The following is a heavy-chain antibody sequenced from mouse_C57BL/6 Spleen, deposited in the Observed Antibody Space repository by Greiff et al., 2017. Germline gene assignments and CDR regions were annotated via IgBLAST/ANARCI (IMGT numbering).Heavy chain of an antibody. CDR3: AREGYSYFDV. CDR2: ISSGSSTI. Sequence: DVQLVESGGGLVKPGGSLKLSCAASGFTFSDYGMHWVRQAPEKGLEWVAYISSGSSTIYYADTVKGRFTISRDNAKNTLFLQMTSLRSEDTAKYYCAREGYSYFDVWGTGTTVTVSS. CDR1: GFTFSDYG. J-gene: IGHJ1*03. V-gene: IGHV5-17*01.